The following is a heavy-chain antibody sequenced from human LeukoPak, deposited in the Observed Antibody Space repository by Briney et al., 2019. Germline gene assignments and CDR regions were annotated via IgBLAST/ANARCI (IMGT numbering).Heavy chain of an antibody. J-gene: IGHJ2*01. CDR3: TTDFYYYDSSGYGPYWYFDL. CDR1: GFTFSNAW. D-gene: IGHD3-22*01. CDR2: IKSKTDGGTT. V-gene: IGHV3-15*01. Sequence: GGSLRLSCAASGFTFSNAWMSWVRQAPGKGLEWVGRIKSKTDGGTTDYAAPVKGRFTISRDDSKNTLCLQMNSLKTEDTAVYYCTTDFYYYDSSGYGPYWYFDLWGRGTLVTVSS.